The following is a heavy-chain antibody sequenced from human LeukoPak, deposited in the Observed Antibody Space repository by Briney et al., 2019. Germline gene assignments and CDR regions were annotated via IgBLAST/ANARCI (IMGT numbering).Heavy chain of an antibody. J-gene: IGHJ6*02. CDR2: IHYTGKP. D-gene: IGHD3-16*01. CDR3: ARFGVDYDMDV. CDR1: GGSISGHY. V-gene: IGHV4-59*11. Sequence: PSETLSLTCSVSGGSISGHYWTWIRQAPGKGLEWIGQIHYTGKPDYNPSLKSRITISVDTSKNQVSLQVSSVTAADSAIYYCARFGVDYDMDVWGHGTTVTVFS.